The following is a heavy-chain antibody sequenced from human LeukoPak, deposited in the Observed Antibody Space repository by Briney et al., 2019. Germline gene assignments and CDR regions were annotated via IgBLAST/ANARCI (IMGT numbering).Heavy chain of an antibody. Sequence: SETLSLTCTVSGGSISSSSYYWGWIRQPPGKGLEWIGYIYYSGSTNYNPSLESRVTISVDTSKNQFSLKLSSVTAADTAVYYCARVTVTNYYYYGMDVWGQGTTVTVSS. V-gene: IGHV4-61*05. CDR2: IYYSGST. D-gene: IGHD4-11*01. J-gene: IGHJ6*02. CDR1: GGSISSSSYY. CDR3: ARVTVTNYYYYGMDV.